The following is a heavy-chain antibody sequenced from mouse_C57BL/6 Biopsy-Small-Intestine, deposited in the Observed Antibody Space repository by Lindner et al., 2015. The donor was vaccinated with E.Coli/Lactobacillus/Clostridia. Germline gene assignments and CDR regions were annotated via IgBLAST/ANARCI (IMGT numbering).Heavy chain of an antibody. V-gene: IGHV1-54*01. CDR3: ANLIYYDYDDPSMDY. CDR1: GYAFTNYL. D-gene: IGHD2-4*01. CDR2: IYPRSGNT. Sequence: VQLQESGPELVRPGTSVKVSCKASGYAFTNYLIEWVKQRPGQGLEWIGEIYPRSGNTYYNEKFKGKATLTADKSSSTAYMELRSLTSEDSAVYFCANLIYYDYDDPSMDYWGQGTSVTVSS. J-gene: IGHJ4*01.